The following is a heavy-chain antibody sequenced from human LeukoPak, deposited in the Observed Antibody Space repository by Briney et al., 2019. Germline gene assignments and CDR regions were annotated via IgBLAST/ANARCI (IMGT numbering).Heavy chain of an antibody. CDR1: GYTFTSYG. D-gene: IGHD3-10*01. Sequence: ASVKVSCKTSGYTFTSYGISWVRQAPGQGLEWMGWISAYNGNTNYAQKVRGRVTMTTDTSTSTAYMELRSLRSDDTAVYYCARGRGGGGRDYYGSGSQFDYWGQGTLVTVSS. CDR3: ARGRGGGGRDYYGSGSQFDY. V-gene: IGHV1-18*04. CDR2: ISAYNGNT. J-gene: IGHJ4*02.